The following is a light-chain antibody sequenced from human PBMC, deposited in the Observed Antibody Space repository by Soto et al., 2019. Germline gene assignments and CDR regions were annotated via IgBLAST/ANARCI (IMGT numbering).Light chain of an antibody. CDR2: AAS. J-gene: IGKJ2*01. Sequence: DIQMIQSPSSLSASVGDTVTIACRASQSINNFLSWYQVQPGKAPKLLIYAASSSQSGVPSRFSGSGSGTDFTLTISSLQPEDFATYYCQQSSTPPYTFGQGTKLEIK. CDR3: QQSSTPPYT. CDR1: QSINNF. V-gene: IGKV1-39*01.